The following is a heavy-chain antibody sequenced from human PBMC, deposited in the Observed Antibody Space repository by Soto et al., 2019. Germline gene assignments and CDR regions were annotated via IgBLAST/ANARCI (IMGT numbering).Heavy chain of an antibody. D-gene: IGHD6-19*01. Sequence: SETLSLTCAVSGGSISSSNWWSWVRQPPGKGLEGIGEIYHSGSTNYNPSLKSRVTISVDKSKNQFSLKLSSVTAADTAVYYCARVGLGLYYFDYWGQGTLVTVSS. CDR1: GGSISSSNW. J-gene: IGHJ4*02. V-gene: IGHV4-4*02. CDR3: ARVGLGLYYFDY. CDR2: IYHSGST.